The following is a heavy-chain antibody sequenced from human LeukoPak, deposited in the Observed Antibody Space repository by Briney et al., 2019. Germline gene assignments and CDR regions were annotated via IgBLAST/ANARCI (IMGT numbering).Heavy chain of an antibody. V-gene: IGHV4-34*01. CDR2: INHSGST. D-gene: IGHD5-24*01. CDR1: GGSFSGYY. CDR3: ARMAYGRWLQFTGRGSFDY. Sequence: SETLSLTCAVYGGSFSGYYWSWIRQPPGKGLEWIGEINHSGSTNYNPSLKSRVTISVDTSKNQFSLKLSSVTAADTAVYYCARMAYGRWLQFTGRGSFDYWGQGTLVTVSS. J-gene: IGHJ4*02.